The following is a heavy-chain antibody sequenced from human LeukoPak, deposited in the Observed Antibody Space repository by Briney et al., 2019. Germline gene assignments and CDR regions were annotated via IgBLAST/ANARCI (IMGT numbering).Heavy chain of an antibody. CDR2: ISGSGGST. J-gene: IGHJ4*02. Sequence: GGSLRLSCAVSGVPFNNAWMSWVRQAPGKGLEWVSAISGSGGSTYYADSVKGRFTISRDNSKNTLYLQMNSLRAEDTAVYYGAKKNDYGDYFDSGARGPVVPVSS. CDR1: GVPFNNAW. CDR3: AKKNDYGDYFDS. V-gene: IGHV3-23*01. D-gene: IGHD5-12*01.